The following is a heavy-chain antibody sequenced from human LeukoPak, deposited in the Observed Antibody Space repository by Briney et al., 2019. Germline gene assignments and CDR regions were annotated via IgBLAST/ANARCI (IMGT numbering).Heavy chain of an antibody. D-gene: IGHD1-14*01. CDR3: ASAHIAGYYYYYMDV. J-gene: IGHJ6*03. V-gene: IGHV4-34*01. Sequence: TSETLSLTCAVHGGSFSGYYWSWIRQPPGKGLEWIGEINHSGSTNYNPSLKSRVTISVDTSKNQFSLKLSSVTAADTAVYYCASAHIAGYYYYYMDVWGKGTTVTVSS. CDR2: INHSGST. CDR1: GGSFSGYY.